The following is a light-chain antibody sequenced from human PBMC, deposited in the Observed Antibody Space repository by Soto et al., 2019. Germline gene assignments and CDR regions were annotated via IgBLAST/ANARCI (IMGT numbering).Light chain of an antibody. V-gene: IGKV1-27*01. CDR3: QKYNSAPQT. Sequence: DIQMTQSPSSLSASVGDRVTITCRASQGISNYLAWYQQIPGKVPKLLIYAASTLQSGVPSRFSGTGSGTYFTLTISSLQPEDVATYYCQKYNSAPQTFGQGTKVEIK. CDR1: QGISNY. CDR2: AAS. J-gene: IGKJ1*01.